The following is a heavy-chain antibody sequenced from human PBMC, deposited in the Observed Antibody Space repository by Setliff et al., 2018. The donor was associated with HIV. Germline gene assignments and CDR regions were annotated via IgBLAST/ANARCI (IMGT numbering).Heavy chain of an antibody. CDR1: GYTFTTYA. Sequence: ASVKVSCKASGYTFTTYAMHWVRQAPGQGLEWMGWISTYSDETSYAQRLQGRVTMTTDTSTSTAYMELRRLTFDDTAVYYCARDVEHMMDVWGQGTTVTVS. V-gene: IGHV1-18*01. J-gene: IGHJ6*02. CDR3: ARDVEHMMDV. CDR2: ISTYSDET.